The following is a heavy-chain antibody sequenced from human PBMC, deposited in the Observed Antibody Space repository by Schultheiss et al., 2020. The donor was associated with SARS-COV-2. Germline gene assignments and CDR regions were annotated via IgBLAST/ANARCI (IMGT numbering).Heavy chain of an antibody. CDR3: ARDRDSSDWYGILGY. J-gene: IGHJ4*02. Sequence: GGSLRLSCAASGFTFSSYAMSWVRQAPGKGLEWVAVISYDGSNKYYADSVKGRFTISRDNSKNTLYLQMNSLRAEDTAVYYCARDRDSSDWYGILGYWGQGTLVTVSS. CDR1: GFTFSSYA. D-gene: IGHD6-19*01. CDR2: ISYDGSNK. V-gene: IGHV3-30*07.